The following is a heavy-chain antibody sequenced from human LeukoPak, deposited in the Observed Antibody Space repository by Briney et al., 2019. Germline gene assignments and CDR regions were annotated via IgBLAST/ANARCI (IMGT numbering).Heavy chain of an antibody. CDR2: INPNSGGT. J-gene: IGHJ4*02. CDR3: ARDRPLAGFKD. V-gene: IGHV1-2*02. Sequence: ASVQVSCKASGHTFTAYYMFWVRQAPGQGLEWMGWINPNSGGTNYAQKLQGRVTMTTDTSTSTAYMELRSLRSDDTAVYYCARDRPLAGFKDWGQGTLVTVSS. CDR1: GHTFTAYY. D-gene: IGHD6-25*01.